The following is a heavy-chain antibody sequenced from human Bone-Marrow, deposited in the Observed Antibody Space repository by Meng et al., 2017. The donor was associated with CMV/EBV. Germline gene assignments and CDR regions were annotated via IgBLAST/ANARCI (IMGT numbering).Heavy chain of an antibody. D-gene: IGHD2-2*01. V-gene: IGHV3-30*02. CDR1: GFTFSSYG. Sequence: GGSLRLSCATSGFTFSSYGMHWVRQAPGKGLEWVAFIRSDEANKYYGDSVKGRFTISRDISNNILYLQMNSLRVEDTAVYYCAKDGGYCTSISCPGRPDYWGQGALVTVSS. CDR2: IRSDEANK. J-gene: IGHJ4*02. CDR3: AKDGGYCTSISCPGRPDY.